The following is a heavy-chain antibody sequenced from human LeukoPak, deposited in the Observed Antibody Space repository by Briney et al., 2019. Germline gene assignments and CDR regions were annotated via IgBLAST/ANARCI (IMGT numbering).Heavy chain of an antibody. CDR2: INPNSGGT. J-gene: IGHJ3*02. CDR1: GFTFSSYA. V-gene: IGHV1-2*02. Sequence: GGSLRLSCAASGFTFSSYAMHWVRQAPGQGLEWMGWINPNSGGTNYAQKFQGRVTMTRDTSISTAYMELSRLRSDDTAVYYCARELLGPHDAFDIWGQGTMVTVSS. CDR3: ARELLGPHDAFDI. D-gene: IGHD3-10*01.